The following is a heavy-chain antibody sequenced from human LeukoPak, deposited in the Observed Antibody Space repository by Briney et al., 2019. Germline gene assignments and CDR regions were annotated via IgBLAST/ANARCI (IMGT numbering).Heavy chain of an antibody. CDR2: ILYDGSDN. D-gene: IGHD6-13*01. Sequence: PGGSVRFYCSASGLTLRSYGMQWVRPAPGKGRVGVAFILYDGSDNYYAVSVKGRFTISRDSSKNTLYLQMNSLRAEDTAVYYCAKDLGIAAAGTLDWGQGTLVTVSS. CDR1: GLTLRSYG. CDR3: AKDLGIAAAGTLD. V-gene: IGHV3-30*02. J-gene: IGHJ4*02.